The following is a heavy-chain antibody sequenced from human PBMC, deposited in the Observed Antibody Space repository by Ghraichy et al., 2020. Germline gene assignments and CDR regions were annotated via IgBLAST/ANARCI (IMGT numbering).Heavy chain of an antibody. CDR3: ARVATIFGVVYSDYGMDV. J-gene: IGHJ6*02. V-gene: IGHV4-59*01. CDR2: IYYSGST. Sequence: SETLTLTCTVSGGSISSYYWSWIQQPPGKGLEWIGYIYYSGSTNYNPSLKSRVTISVDTSKNQFSLKLSSVTAADTAVYYCARVATIFGVVYSDYGMDVWGQGTTVTVSS. D-gene: IGHD3-3*01. CDR1: GGSISSYY.